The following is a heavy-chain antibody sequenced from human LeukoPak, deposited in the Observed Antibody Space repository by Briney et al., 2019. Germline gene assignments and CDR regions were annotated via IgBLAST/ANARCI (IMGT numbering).Heavy chain of an antibody. CDR3: ARVPNYDFWSGYLDY. Sequence: PSETLSLTCTVSGGSISSYYWSWIRQPPGKGLEWIGYIYSNGNTKYNPSLKSRVTISVDTSKNQFSLKLSSVTAADTAVYYCARVPNYDFWSGYLDYWGQGTLVTVSS. CDR2: IYSNGNT. D-gene: IGHD3-3*01. J-gene: IGHJ4*02. V-gene: IGHV4-4*09. CDR1: GGSISSYY.